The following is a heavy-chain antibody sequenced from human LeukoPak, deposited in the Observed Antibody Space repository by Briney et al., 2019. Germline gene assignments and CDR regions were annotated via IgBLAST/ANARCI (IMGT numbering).Heavy chain of an antibody. V-gene: IGHV4-34*01. CDR3: ARGRAAMVDY. D-gene: IGHD5-18*01. CDR1: GGSFSGYC. CDR2: INHSGST. J-gene: IGHJ4*02. Sequence: SETLSLTCAVYGGSFSGYCWSWIRQPPGKGLEWIGEINHSGSTNYNPSLKSRVTISVDTSKNQFSLKLSSVTAADTAVYYCARGRAAMVDYWGQGTLVTVSS.